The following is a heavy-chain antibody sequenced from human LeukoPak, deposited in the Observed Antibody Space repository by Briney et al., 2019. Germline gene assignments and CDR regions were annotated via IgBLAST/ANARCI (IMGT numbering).Heavy chain of an antibody. V-gene: IGHV4-34*01. D-gene: IGHD1-26*01. J-gene: IGHJ4*02. Sequence: PSETLSLTCAVSSDSFGAYYWSRIRQSPGKGLEWIGEINHRGNSNYNPSLRSRLSISMDTSKRQVSLHLTSVTAADTAVYFCARGVSLLLVGSTRRGGFDYWGQGTLVTVSS. CDR3: ARGVSLLLVGSTRRGGFDY. CDR2: INHRGNS. CDR1: SDSFGAYY.